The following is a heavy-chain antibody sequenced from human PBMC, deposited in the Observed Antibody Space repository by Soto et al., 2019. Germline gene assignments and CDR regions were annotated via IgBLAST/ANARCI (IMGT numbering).Heavy chain of an antibody. Sequence: PSETLSLTGTVCGRCISSSRNYWGWIGQHPEKGLQWIGSIYYSGSTYYNPSLKSRVTISVDTSKNQFSLKLTSVTAADTAVYYCGTYSSPPSVLPYYFDSWSQGSRGTGSS. V-gene: IGHV4-39*01. CDR1: GRCISSSRNY. D-gene: IGHD6-13*01. J-gene: IGHJ4*02. CDR2: IYYSGST. CDR3: GTYSSPPSVLPYYFDS.